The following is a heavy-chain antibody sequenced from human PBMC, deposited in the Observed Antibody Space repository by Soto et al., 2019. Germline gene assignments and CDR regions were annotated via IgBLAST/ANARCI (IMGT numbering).Heavy chain of an antibody. CDR2: IYSGGST. Sequence: GGSLRLSCAASGFTVSSNYMSWVRQAPGKGLEWVSVIYSGGSTYYADSVKGRFTISRDNSKNTLYLQMNSLRAEDTAVYYCARGVCSGGSCYPFDYGGQGTLVTVSS. V-gene: IGHV3-53*01. CDR3: ARGVCSGGSCYPFDY. D-gene: IGHD2-15*01. CDR1: GFTVSSNY. J-gene: IGHJ4*02.